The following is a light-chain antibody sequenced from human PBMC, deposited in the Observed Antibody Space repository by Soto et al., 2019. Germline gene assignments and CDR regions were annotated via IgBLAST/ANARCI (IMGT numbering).Light chain of an antibody. Sequence: QPVLTQSPSASASLGASVKLTCTLSSGHSSYTIAWHQQQPEKGPRYLMKLNSDGSHRKGDGIPDRFSGSSSGAERYLTISSLQSEDEADYYCQTWGTGFRVFGGGTMLTVL. CDR3: QTWGTGFRV. CDR1: SGHSSYT. CDR2: LNSDGSH. V-gene: IGLV4-69*01. J-gene: IGLJ3*02.